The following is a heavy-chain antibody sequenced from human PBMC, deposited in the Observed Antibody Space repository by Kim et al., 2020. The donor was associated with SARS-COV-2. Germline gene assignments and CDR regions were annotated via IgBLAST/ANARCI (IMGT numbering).Heavy chain of an antibody. CDR2: ISYDGSNK. Sequence: GGSLRLSCAASGFTFSSYAMHWVRQAPGKGLEWVAVISYDGSNKYYADSVKGRFTISRDNSKNTLYLQMNSLRAEDTAVYYCARGQEGSYSLYYYGMDV. CDR1: GFTFSSYA. V-gene: IGHV3-30*04. D-gene: IGHD3-10*01. CDR3: ARGQEGSYSLYYYGMDV. J-gene: IGHJ6*01.